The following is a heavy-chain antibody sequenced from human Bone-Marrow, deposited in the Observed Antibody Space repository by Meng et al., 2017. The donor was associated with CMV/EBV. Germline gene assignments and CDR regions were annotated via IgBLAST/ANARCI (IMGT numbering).Heavy chain of an antibody. D-gene: IGHD2-2*01. V-gene: IGHV4-39*07. CDR2: IYYSGST. CDR1: GGSISSSSYY. Sequence: SETLSLTCTVSGGSISSSSYYWGWIRQPPGKGLEWIGSIYYSGSTYYNPSLNSRVTISRDTSKNHFSLKLSSVTAADTARYYCARIHCPTTNCRYEVGGGWLNPWGQGTLVTVSS. CDR3: ARIHCPTTNCRYEVGGGWLNP. J-gene: IGHJ5*02.